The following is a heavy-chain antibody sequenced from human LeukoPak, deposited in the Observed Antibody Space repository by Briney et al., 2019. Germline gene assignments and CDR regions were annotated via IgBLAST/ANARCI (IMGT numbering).Heavy chain of an antibody. J-gene: IGHJ5*02. CDR2: IYPGDSDT. CDR3: ARHSLYSSSWYTNWFDP. CDR1: GYSFTSYW. D-gene: IGHD6-13*01. Sequence: GESLKISCKGSGYSFTSYWIDWVRQMPGKGLEWMGIIYPGDSDTRYSPSFQGQVTISADKSISTAYLQWSSLKAPDTAMYYCARHSLYSSSWYTNWFDPWGQGTLVTVSS. V-gene: IGHV5-51*01.